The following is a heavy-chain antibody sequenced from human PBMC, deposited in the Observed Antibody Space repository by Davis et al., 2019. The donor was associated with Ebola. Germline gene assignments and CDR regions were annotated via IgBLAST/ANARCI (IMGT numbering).Heavy chain of an antibody. V-gene: IGHV1-18*01. D-gene: IGHD3-10*01. J-gene: IGHJ5*02. Sequence: ASVKVSCKASGYTFTTYGISWVRQAPGQGLEWMGWISAYNGNTNYAQKLQGRVTMTTDTSTSTAYMELRSLRSDDTAVYYCARGITMVRSASWFDPWGQGTLVTVSS. CDR1: GYTFTTYG. CDR3: ARGITMVRSASWFDP. CDR2: ISAYNGNT.